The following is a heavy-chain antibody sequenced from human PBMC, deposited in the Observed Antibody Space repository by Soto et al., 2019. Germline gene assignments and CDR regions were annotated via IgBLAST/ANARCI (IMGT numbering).Heavy chain of an antibody. J-gene: IGHJ6*03. D-gene: IGHD3-3*01. CDR2: INPNSGGT. CDR1: GYTFTGYY. CDR3: ARGVTIFGVVILSSYYYYMDV. Sequence: QVPLVQSGAEVKKPGASVKVSCKASGYTFTGYYMHWVRQAPGQGLEWMGWINPNSGGTNYAQKFQGWVTMTRDTSISTAYMELSRLRSDDTAVYYCARGVTIFGVVILSSYYYYMDVWGKGTTVTVSS. V-gene: IGHV1-2*04.